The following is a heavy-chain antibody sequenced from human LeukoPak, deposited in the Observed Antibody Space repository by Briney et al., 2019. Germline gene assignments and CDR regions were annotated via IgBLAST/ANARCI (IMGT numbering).Heavy chain of an antibody. V-gene: IGHV3-23*01. D-gene: IGHD3-22*01. Sequence: PGGSLRLSCAASGFIFGSYAMSWVRQAPGKGLEWVSGISGSGDNTYYADSVKGRFTISRDNSKNTLYVQVNSLGTEDTAAYYCAKGSYYDSSGSFYFDYWGQGTLVTVSS. J-gene: IGHJ4*02. CDR2: ISGSGDNT. CDR1: GFIFGSYA. CDR3: AKGSYYDSSGSFYFDY.